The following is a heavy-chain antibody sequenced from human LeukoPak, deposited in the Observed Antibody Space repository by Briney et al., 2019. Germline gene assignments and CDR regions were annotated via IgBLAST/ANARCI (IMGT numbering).Heavy chain of an antibody. CDR2: IKHDGSEE. CDR3: ATEKFDY. V-gene: IGHV3-7*01. Sequence: GGSLRLSCAASGFTFSNYWMSWVRQAPGRGLEWVAHIKHDGSEEYYVDSMKGRFTVSRDNARNSLYLQMNSLRAEDTAVYYCATEKFDYWGQGTLVTVSS. CDR1: GFTFSNYW. J-gene: IGHJ4*02.